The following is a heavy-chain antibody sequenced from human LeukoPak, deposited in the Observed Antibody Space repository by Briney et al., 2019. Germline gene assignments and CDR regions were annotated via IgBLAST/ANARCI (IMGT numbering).Heavy chain of an antibody. D-gene: IGHD3-10*01. Sequence: PGGSLRLSCAASGFTFSSHDMNWVRQAPGKGLVWVSYISNSGSTISYADSVKGRFTISRDTAKNSLYLQMNSLRAEDTAVYYCAREGIADYWGQGTLVTVSS. CDR2: ISNSGSTI. J-gene: IGHJ4*02. CDR1: GFTFSSHD. CDR3: AREGIADY. V-gene: IGHV3-48*03.